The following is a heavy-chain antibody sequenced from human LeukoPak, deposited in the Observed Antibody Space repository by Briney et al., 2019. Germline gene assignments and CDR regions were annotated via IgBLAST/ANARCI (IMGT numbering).Heavy chain of an antibody. CDR2: ISSSSSYI. J-gene: IGHJ4*02. V-gene: IGHV3-21*01. CDR3: ASAAMVRHDY. Sequence: PGGSLRLSCAASGFTFSSYSMNWVRQAPGKGLEWVSSISSSSSYIYYADSVKGRFTISRDNAKNSLYLQMNSLRAEDAAVYYCASAAMVRHDYWGQGTLVTVSS. CDR1: GFTFSSYS. D-gene: IGHD5-18*01.